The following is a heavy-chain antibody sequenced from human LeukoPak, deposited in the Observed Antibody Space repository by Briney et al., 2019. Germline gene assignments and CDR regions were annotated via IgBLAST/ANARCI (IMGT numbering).Heavy chain of an antibody. V-gene: IGHV4-59*01. Sequence: PSETLSLTCTVSGGSISSYYGSWIRQPPGKGLEWIWYIYYSGSTNYNPSLKSRVTISVDTSKNQFSLKLSSVTAADTAVYYCNAYYYDSSGYYPFDYWGQGTLVTVSS. CDR3: NAYYYDSSGYYPFDY. CDR1: GGSISSYY. CDR2: IYYSGST. J-gene: IGHJ4*02. D-gene: IGHD3-22*01.